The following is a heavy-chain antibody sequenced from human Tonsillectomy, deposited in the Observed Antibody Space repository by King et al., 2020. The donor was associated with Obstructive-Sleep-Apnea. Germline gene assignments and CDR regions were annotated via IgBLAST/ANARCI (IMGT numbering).Heavy chain of an antibody. V-gene: IGHV5-51*01. D-gene: IGHD3-3*02. J-gene: IGHJ4*02. Sequence: VQLVQSGAEVKKPGESLKLSCKGSGYSFTSYWIGWVRQMPGKGLEWMGIIYPGDSDTKYSPSFQGQVTISADKSISTAYLQWSSLKASDTAMYYCATNINTTILALDYWGQGTLVTVSS. CDR1: GYSFTSYW. CDR3: ATNINTTILALDY. CDR2: IYPGDSDT.